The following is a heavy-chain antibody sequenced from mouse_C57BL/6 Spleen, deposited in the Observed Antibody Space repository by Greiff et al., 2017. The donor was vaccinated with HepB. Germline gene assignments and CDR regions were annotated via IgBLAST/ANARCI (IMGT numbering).Heavy chain of an antibody. CDR3: ARLGGYDCEYYFDY. CDR1: GYTFTSYW. CDR2: IDPNCGGT. V-gene: IGHV1-72*01. J-gene: IGHJ2*01. D-gene: IGHD2-4*01. Sequence: QVQLQQPGAELVKPGASVKLSCKASGYTFTSYWMQWVKQRPGQGLEWIGRIDPNCGGTKYNEKFKSKATLTVDKSSSTAYMQLSSLTSEDSALSDCARLGGYDCEYYFDYWGQGTTLTVSS.